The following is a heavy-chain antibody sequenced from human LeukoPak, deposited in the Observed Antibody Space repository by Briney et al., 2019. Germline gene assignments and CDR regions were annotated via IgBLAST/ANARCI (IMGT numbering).Heavy chain of an antibody. D-gene: IGHD3-22*01. Sequence: SETLSLTCTVSGGSISSGDYYWSWIRQPPGKGLEWIGYIYYSGSTYYNPSLKSRVTISVDTSKNQFSLNLSSVTAADTAVYYCARGLGGYDSSGYYYSNWFDPWGQGTLVTVSS. J-gene: IGHJ5*02. CDR3: ARGLGGYDSSGYYYSNWFDP. CDR1: GGSISSGDYY. CDR2: IYYSGST. V-gene: IGHV4-30-4*08.